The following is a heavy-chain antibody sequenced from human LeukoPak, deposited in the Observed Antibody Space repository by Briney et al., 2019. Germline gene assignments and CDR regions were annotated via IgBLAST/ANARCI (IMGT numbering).Heavy chain of an antibody. Sequence: PGGSLRLSCAVSGFTFSNYVMIWVRQAPGKGLEWVSAISGTGANTFYADSVKGRFTMSRDNPKNMLYLQMNSLRAEDTAVYYCVREGYYGSSGYLGVFDYWGQGTLVTVSS. CDR2: ISGTGANT. CDR1: GFTFSNYV. CDR3: VREGYYGSSGYLGVFDY. V-gene: IGHV3-23*01. D-gene: IGHD3-22*01. J-gene: IGHJ4*02.